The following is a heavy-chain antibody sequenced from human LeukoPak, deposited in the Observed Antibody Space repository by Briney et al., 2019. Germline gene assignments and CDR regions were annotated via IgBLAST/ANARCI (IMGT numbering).Heavy chain of an antibody. CDR2: IYYSGST. CDR3: AREEQQLVLGYYYYYMDV. D-gene: IGHD6-13*01. CDR1: GGSISSYY. J-gene: IGHJ6*03. V-gene: IGHV4-59*01. Sequence: SETLSLACTVSGGSISSYYWSWIRQPPGKGLEWIGYIYYSGSTNYYPSLKSRVTISVDTYKNQFSLKLSSVTAADTAVYYCAREEQQLVLGYYYYYMDVRGKGTTVTISS.